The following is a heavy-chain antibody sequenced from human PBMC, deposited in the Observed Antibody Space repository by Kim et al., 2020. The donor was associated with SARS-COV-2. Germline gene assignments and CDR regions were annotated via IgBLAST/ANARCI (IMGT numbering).Heavy chain of an antibody. CDR2: INHSGST. D-gene: IGHD3-22*01. J-gene: IGHJ3*02. Sequence: SETLSLTCAVYGGSFSGYYWSWIRQPPGKGLEWIGEINHSGSTNYNPSLKSRVTISVDTSKNQFSLKLSSVTAADTAVYYCARTGNYYDSSMDAFDIWGQGTMVTVSS. CDR3: ARTGNYYDSSMDAFDI. CDR1: GGSFSGYY. V-gene: IGHV4-34*01.